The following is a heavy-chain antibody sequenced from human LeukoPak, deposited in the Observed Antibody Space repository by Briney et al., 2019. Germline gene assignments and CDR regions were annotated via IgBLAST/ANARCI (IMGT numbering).Heavy chain of an antibody. J-gene: IGHJ4*02. V-gene: IGHV3-23*01. CDR2: VRSHGNTT. CDR3: ARKARYRDYFDY. D-gene: IGHD1-14*01. CDR1: GFTFRSYA. Sequence: AGSLRLSCAASGFTFRSYAIYWVRQAPGQGLKWVSGVRSHGNTTYYPDSVKGRVAISRDNAKNTLYMQMNSVRAYDTAVYCCARKARYRDYFDYWGQGTMVTVSS.